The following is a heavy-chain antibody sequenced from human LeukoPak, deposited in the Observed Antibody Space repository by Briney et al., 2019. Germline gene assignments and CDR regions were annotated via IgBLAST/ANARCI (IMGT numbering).Heavy chain of an antibody. CDR2: INHDGRST. V-gene: IGHV3-74*01. D-gene: IGHD1-20*01. J-gene: IGHJ4*02. CDR1: GFSFSSNP. Sequence: PGGSLRLSCAASGFSFSSNPMSWVCQAPGKGLVWVSRINHDGRSTNYADSVKGRFTISRDNAKNTLYLQMNSLRAEDTAVYYCARGAQLTGLASDYWGQGTLVTVSS. CDR3: ARGAQLTGLASDY.